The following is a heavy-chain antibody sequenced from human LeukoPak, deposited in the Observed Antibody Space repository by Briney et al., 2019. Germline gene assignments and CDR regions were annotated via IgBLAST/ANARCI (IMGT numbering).Heavy chain of an antibody. CDR1: GFTFSSNA. D-gene: IGHD6-19*01. CDR2: ILTAGKT. CDR3: AREGYSSGWFRL. V-gene: IGHV3-53*01. Sequence: GGSLRLPCAVSGFTFSSNATCGVRQAPGKGLEWVSVILTAGKTYYAESVKGRFTTCRDDSKNMVYLQMNSLRTDDTAVYFYAREGYSSGWFRLWGQGTLVTVSS. J-gene: IGHJ4*02.